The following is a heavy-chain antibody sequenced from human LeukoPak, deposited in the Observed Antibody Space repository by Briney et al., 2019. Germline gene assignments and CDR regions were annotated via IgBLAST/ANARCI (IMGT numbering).Heavy chain of an antibody. D-gene: IGHD1-26*01. CDR1: GGSFSGYY. CDR3: ARGVSGSYYLAYYYYMDV. J-gene: IGHJ6*03. CDR2: INHSGST. V-gene: IGHV4-34*01. Sequence: KSSETLSLTXAVYGGSFSGYYWSWICQPPGKGLEWIGEINHSGSTNYNPSLKSRVTISVDTSKNQFSLKLSSVTAADTAVYYCARGVSGSYYLAYYYYMDVWGKGTTVTVSS.